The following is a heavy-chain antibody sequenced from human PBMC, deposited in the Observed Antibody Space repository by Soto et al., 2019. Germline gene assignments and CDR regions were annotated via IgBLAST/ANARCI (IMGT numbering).Heavy chain of an antibody. CDR3: ARSPSGSRHQGAWFDP. CDR1: GYTFTSYD. D-gene: IGHD1-26*01. CDR2: MNPNSGNT. V-gene: IGHV1-8*01. Sequence: QVQLVQSGAEVKKPGASVKVSCKASGYTFTSYDINWVRQATGQGLEWMGWMNPNSGNTGYAQKFQGRVTMTRNTSISTTYRELSRLRSEDTAAYYGARSPSGSRHQGAWFDPWGQGTLVTVSS. J-gene: IGHJ5*02.